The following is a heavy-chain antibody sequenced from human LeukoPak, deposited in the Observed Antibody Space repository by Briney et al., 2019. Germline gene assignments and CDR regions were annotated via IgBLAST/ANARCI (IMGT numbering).Heavy chain of an antibody. CDR1: GFTFSSYA. CDR2: ISGRGDST. Sequence: PGGSLRLSCAASGFTFSSYAMTWVRQAPGKGLEWVSVISGRGDSTYYADSVKGRFTISRDNSKNTLYLQMNSLRAEDTAVYYCAKDRYNWNYGWFDPWGQGTLVTVSS. CDR3: AKDRYNWNYGWFDP. D-gene: IGHD1-7*01. V-gene: IGHV3-23*01. J-gene: IGHJ5*02.